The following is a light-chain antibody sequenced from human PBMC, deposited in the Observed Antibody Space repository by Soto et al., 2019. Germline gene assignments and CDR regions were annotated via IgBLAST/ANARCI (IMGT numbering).Light chain of an antibody. CDR3: QQRSNWPEVYT. CDR2: DAS. V-gene: IGKV3-11*01. J-gene: IGKJ2*01. Sequence: DIVLTQSPATLSLSPGERATLSCRASQSVSSYLAWYQQKPGLAPSLLIYDASNRASGIPARFSGSGSETDFTLTISSLEPEDFAVYYCQQRSNWPEVYTFCQGNKLEIK. CDR1: QSVSSY.